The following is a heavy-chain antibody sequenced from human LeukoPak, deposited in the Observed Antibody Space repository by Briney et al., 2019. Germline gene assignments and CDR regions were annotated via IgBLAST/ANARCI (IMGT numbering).Heavy chain of an antibody. D-gene: IGHD3-9*01. V-gene: IGHV1-2*02. J-gene: IGHJ5*02. CDR2: INPNSGGT. CDR1: GYTFTGYY. Sequence: GASVKVSCKASGYTFTGYYMHWVRQAPGQGLEWMGWINPNSGGTNYAQKFQGRVTVTRDTSIATAYMELSRLRPDDAAVYYCARDLTGLSHGPPWGQGTLVTVSS. CDR3: ARDLTGLSHGPP.